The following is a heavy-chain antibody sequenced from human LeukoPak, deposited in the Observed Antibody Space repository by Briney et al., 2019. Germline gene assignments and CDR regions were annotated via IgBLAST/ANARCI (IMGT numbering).Heavy chain of an antibody. J-gene: IGHJ5*02. D-gene: IGHD3-3*01. CDR3: ARGPGILPPWFDP. CDR1: GGSNSTDSYS. V-gene: IGHV4-30-2*06. Sequence: PSQTLSLTCSVSGGSNSTDSYSWSWIRQSPGKGLEWIGSVYHTGNTYYNPSLKSRVTVSENKSENVLSLKMTSVTAADTADYYCARGPGILPPWFDPWGQGTLVTVSS. CDR2: VYHTGNT.